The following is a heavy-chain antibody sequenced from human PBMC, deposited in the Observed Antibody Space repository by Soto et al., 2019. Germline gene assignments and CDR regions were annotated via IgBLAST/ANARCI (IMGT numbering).Heavy chain of an antibody. V-gene: IGHV1-18*01. D-gene: IGHD5-18*01. J-gene: IGHJ3*02. CDR2: ISAYNGNT. CDR3: ARALGHTAMVHDAFDI. Sequence: ASVKVSFKASGYTFTSYGISWVRQAPGQGLEWMGWISAYNGNTNYAQKLQGRVTMTTDTSTSTAYMELRSLRSDDTAVYYCARALGHTAMVHDAFDIWGQGTMVTVS. CDR1: GYTFTSYG.